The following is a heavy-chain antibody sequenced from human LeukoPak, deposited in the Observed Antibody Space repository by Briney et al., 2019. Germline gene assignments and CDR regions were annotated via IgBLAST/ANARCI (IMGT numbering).Heavy chain of an antibody. Sequence: SVKVSCKASGYTFTSYAMNWVRQAPGQGLEWMGGIIPIFGTANYAQKFQGRVTITTDESTSTAYMELSSLRSEDTAVYYCAIPGIAAGGSQGYYYYYMDVWGKGTTVTVSS. CDR3: AIPGIAAGGSQGYYYYYMDV. CDR1: GYTFTSYA. CDR2: IIPIFGTA. D-gene: IGHD6-13*01. V-gene: IGHV1-69*05. J-gene: IGHJ6*03.